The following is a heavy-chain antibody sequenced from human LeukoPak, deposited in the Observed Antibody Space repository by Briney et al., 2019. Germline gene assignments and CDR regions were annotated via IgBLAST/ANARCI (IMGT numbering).Heavy chain of an antibody. V-gene: IGHV3-7*03. Sequence: GGSLRLSCAASGFTFSSYWTSWVRQAPGKGLEWVADIKQDGSEKYYVDSVKGTISIDNAKNSLYLQMNSLRAEDTAVYYCARVNHVVVVVAATPGSAFDIWGQGTMVTVSS. D-gene: IGHD2-15*01. CDR3: ARVNHVVVVVAATPGSAFDI. CDR1: GFTFSSYW. J-gene: IGHJ3*02. CDR2: IKQDGSEK.